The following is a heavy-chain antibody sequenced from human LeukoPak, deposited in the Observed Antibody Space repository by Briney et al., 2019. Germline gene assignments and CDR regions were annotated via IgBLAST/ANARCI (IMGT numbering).Heavy chain of an antibody. CDR1: GFTFSSYA. V-gene: IGHV3-30-3*01. CDR3: ARDRVPVSTVTTSPIDY. CDR2: ISYDGSNK. Sequence: PGRSLRLSCAASGFTFSSYAMHWVRQAPGKGLEWVAVISYDGSNKYYADSVKGRFTISRDNSKNTLYLQMNSLRAEDTAVYYCARDRVPVSTVTTSPIDYWGQGTLVTVSS. D-gene: IGHD4-17*01. J-gene: IGHJ4*02.